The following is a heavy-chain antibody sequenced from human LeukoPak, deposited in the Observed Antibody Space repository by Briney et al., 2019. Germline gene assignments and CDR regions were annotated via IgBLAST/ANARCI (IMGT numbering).Heavy chain of an antibody. CDR1: GASITGSGYY. CDR3: AKSGGYGLIDY. CDR2: IYSSGST. J-gene: IGHJ4*02. V-gene: IGHV4-39*01. Sequence: PSETLSLTCAVSGASITGSGYYWGWIRQPPGKGLEWIGNIYSSGSTYDNGSLERRVTISIDTSKNQFSLRLNSVTAADTAMYYCAKSGGYGLIDYWGQGTRVTVSS. D-gene: IGHD1-26*01.